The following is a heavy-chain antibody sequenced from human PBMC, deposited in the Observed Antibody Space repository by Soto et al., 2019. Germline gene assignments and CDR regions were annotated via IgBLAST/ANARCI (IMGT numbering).Heavy chain of an antibody. CDR2: INSDGSST. D-gene: IGHD3-10*01. Sequence: GGSLRLSCAASGFTFSSYWMHWVRQAPGKGLVWVSRINSDGSSTYYADSVKGRFTISRDNSKNTLYLQMNSLRAEDTAVYYCARDSSAVRWLQHITFDYWGQGTLVTVSS. CDR3: ARDSSAVRWLQHITFDY. J-gene: IGHJ4*02. V-gene: IGHV3-74*01. CDR1: GFTFSSYW.